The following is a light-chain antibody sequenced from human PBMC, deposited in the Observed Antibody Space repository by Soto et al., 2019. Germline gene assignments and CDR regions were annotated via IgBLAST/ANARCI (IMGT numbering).Light chain of an antibody. CDR2: GAS. Sequence: NVLTQSPGTLSLSPGERATLSCRASQSVSSSYLAWYQQKPGQAPRLLIYGASSRATGIPDRFSGSGSGTDFTLTISRLEPEDFAVYYCQQYGSSPLITFGQGTRLEIK. CDR3: QQYGSSPLIT. CDR1: QSVSSSY. J-gene: IGKJ5*01. V-gene: IGKV3-20*01.